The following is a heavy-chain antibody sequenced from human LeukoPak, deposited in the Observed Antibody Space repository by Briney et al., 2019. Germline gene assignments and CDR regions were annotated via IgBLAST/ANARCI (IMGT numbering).Heavy chain of an antibody. V-gene: IGHV4-59*12. CDR2: IYYSGST. CDR3: AIHLTRVGAYDY. CDR1: GGSISSYY. D-gene: IGHD1-26*01. J-gene: IGHJ4*02. Sequence: SETLSLTCTVSGGSISSYYWSWIRQPPGKGLEWIGYIYYSGSTNYNPSLKSRVTISVDKSKNQFSLKLSSVTAADTAVYHCAIHLTRVGAYDYWGQGTLVTVSS.